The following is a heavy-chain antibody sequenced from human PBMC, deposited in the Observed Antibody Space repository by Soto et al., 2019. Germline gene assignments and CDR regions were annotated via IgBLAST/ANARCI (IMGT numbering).Heavy chain of an antibody. V-gene: IGHV4-31*02. D-gene: IGHD1-26*01. J-gene: IGHJ6*02. Sequence: SETLSLTCTVSGGSISSGGYYWSWIRQHPGKGLEWIGYIYYSGSTYYNPSPKSRVTISVYTSKNQFSLKLSSVTAADTAVYYCARVQRWSRERYYHYYGMDGGGQGTTVTVSS. CDR2: IYYSGST. CDR1: GGSISSGGYY. CDR3: ARVQRWSRERYYHYYGMDG.